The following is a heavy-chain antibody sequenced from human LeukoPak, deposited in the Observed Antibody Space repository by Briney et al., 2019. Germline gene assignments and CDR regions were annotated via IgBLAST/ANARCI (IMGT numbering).Heavy chain of an antibody. Sequence: PSETLSLTCTVSGGSISSYYWSWIRQPPGMGLEWIGYIYYSGSTNYNPSLKSRVTISVDTSKNQFSLKLSSVTAADTAVYYCASYSGSYLAYWGQGTLVTVSS. V-gene: IGHV4-59*01. J-gene: IGHJ4*02. CDR3: ASYSGSYLAY. CDR2: IYYSGST. D-gene: IGHD1-26*01. CDR1: GGSISSYY.